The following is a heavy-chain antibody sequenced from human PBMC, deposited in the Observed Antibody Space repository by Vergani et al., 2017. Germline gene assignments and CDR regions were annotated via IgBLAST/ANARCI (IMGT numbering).Heavy chain of an antibody. J-gene: IGHJ4*02. V-gene: IGHV3-23*01. CDR1: GFTFSSYA. CDR3: AKGGVGYTYDYFDY. CDR2: ISGSAGST. D-gene: IGHD5-18*01. Sequence: EVQLLESGGGLVQPGGSLRLSCAASGFTFSSYAMSWVRQAPGKGLEWVSAISGSAGSTYYADSVKGRFTISSDNSKNTLYLQMNSLRAEDTAAYYCAKGGVGYTYDYFDYWGQGTLVTVSS.